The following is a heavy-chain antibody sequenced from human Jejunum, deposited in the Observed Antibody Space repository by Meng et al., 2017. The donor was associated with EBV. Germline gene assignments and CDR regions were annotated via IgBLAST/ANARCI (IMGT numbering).Heavy chain of an antibody. J-gene: IGHJ5*02. Sequence: LQESVPGLLKPSETLSLTCSVSGDSVSGYNYWTWIRQPPGKGLEWIGNMYYTGKAIYKPSLQSRVTISVDTSKNQFSLRVTSVTAADTAIYYCARGRGYDYGDSWGQGTLVTVSS. CDR1: GDSVSGYNY. CDR2: MYYTGKA. D-gene: IGHD4/OR15-4a*01. CDR3: ARGRGYDYGDS. V-gene: IGHV4-61*01.